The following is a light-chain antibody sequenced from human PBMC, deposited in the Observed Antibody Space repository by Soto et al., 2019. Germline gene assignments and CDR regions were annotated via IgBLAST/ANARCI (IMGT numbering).Light chain of an antibody. V-gene: IGKV3-11*01. Sequence: EIVLTQSPATLSLSPGERATLSCRASQSVSSYLAWYQQKPGQAPRLLIYDASNRATGIPARFSGSGSGTDFTLTIISIEPEDFSVYYCHQRSNWPIFTFGPGTKVDIK. J-gene: IGKJ3*01. CDR1: QSVSSY. CDR2: DAS. CDR3: HQRSNWPIFT.